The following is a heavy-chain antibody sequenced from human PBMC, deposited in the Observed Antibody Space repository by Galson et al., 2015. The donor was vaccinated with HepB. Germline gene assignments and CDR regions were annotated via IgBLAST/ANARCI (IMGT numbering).Heavy chain of an antibody. V-gene: IGHV4-39*01. CDR3: GRVYGIAGPRDFYYYATDV. Sequence: SETLSLTCIVSGGSINSSNYYWGWIRQPLGKGLEWLANIYYSGNSYSNPSLKSRVTISVDSSKNQFSLKVTSVTAADSAVYYCGRVYGIAGPRDFYYYATDVWGQGTTVTVSS. CDR2: IYYSGNS. D-gene: IGHD1-26*01. CDR1: GGSINSSNYY. J-gene: IGHJ6*02.